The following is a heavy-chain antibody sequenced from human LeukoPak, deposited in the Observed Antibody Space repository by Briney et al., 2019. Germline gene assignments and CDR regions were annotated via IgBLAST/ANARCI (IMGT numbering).Heavy chain of an antibody. CDR2: ISGAGITT. Sequence: GGTLRLSCAASGFTFSSYGMSWVRQAPGKGLERVSAISGAGITTYYADSVKGRFTISRDNSKNTLYLQMNSLRAEDTAVYYCARVGYYHDAFDIWGQGTMVTVSS. J-gene: IGHJ3*02. CDR3: ARVGYYHDAFDI. V-gene: IGHV3-23*01. D-gene: IGHD3-10*01. CDR1: GFTFSSYG.